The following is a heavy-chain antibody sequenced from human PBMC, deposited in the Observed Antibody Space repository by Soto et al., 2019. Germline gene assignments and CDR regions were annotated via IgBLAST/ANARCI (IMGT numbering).Heavy chain of an antibody. V-gene: IGHV1-18*01. CDR1: GYTFTSYG. J-gene: IGHJ5*02. D-gene: IGHD1-20*01. CDR3: ARGLNRYNWKHETTFDP. CDR2: ISAYNGNT. Sequence: GASVKVSCKASGYTFTSYGISWVRQAPGQGLEWMGWISAYNGNTNYAQKLQGRVTMTTDTSTSTAYMELRSLRSDDTAVYYCARGLNRYNWKHETTFDPWGQGTLVTVS.